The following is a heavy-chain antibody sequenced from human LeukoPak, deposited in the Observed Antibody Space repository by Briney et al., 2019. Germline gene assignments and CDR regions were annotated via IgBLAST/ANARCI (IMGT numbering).Heavy chain of an antibody. CDR3: AKLFGDQTYYYYYGMDV. CDR2: ISSSSSYI. D-gene: IGHD3-10*02. J-gene: IGHJ6*02. V-gene: IGHV3-21*04. CDR1: GFTLSSYS. Sequence: PGGSLRLSCAASGFTLSSYSMNWVRQAPGKGLEWVSSISSSSSYIYYADSVKGRFTISRDNSKNTLYLQMNSLRAEDTAVYYCAKLFGDQTYYYYYGMDVWGQGTTVTVSS.